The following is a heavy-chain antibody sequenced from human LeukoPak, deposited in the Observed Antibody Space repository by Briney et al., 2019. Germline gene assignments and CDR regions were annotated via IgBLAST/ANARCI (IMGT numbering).Heavy chain of an antibody. Sequence: PGGSLRLSCAASGFTFSDYYMSWIRQAPGKGLEWVSYIGSSGSTIYYADSVKGRFTISRDNAKNSLYLQMNSLRAEDTAVYYCARDVAVLRFLEWLNSFDPWGQGTLVTVSS. CDR3: ARDVAVLRFLEWLNSFDP. CDR2: IGSSGSTI. V-gene: IGHV3-11*04. CDR1: GFTFSDYY. D-gene: IGHD3-3*01. J-gene: IGHJ5*02.